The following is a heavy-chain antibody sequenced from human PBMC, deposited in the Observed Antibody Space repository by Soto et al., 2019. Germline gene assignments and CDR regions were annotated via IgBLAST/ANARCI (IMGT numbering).Heavy chain of an antibody. D-gene: IGHD2-21*01. CDR1: GFTFRNYD. Sequence: EVQLVESGGGLVQPAGSLRLSCAASGFTFRNYDMHWVRQTTGKRLEWVSLIAAGGDTYYPGSVKGRFTISRENAKNSLFLQMNDLRVGDTAVYYCARDGARGESYFDFWGQGTLVTVSS. CDR2: IAAGGDT. V-gene: IGHV3-13*04. J-gene: IGHJ4*02. CDR3: ARDGARGESYFDF.